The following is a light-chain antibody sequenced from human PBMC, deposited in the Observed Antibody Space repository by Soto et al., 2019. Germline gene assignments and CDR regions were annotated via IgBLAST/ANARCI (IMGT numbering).Light chain of an antibody. CDR1: TSDVGGYNL. J-gene: IGLJ3*02. Sequence: QSALTQPASVSGSPGQSITISCSGTTSDVGGYNLVSWYQQHTAKAPKLMIYEVSNRPSGASNRFSGSKSGNTASLTISGLQTEDEADYYCYSYRGSNAWVFGGGTKLTVL. CDR2: EVS. CDR3: YSYRGSNAWV. V-gene: IGLV2-14*01.